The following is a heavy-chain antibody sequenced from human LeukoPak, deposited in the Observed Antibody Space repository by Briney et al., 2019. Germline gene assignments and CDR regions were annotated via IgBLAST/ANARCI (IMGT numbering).Heavy chain of an antibody. J-gene: IGHJ5*02. CDR2: IIPIFGTA. CDR1: GGTFSTYA. V-gene: IGHV1-69*13. Sequence: GASVKVSCKASGGTFSTYAISWVRQAPGQGLEWMGGIIPIFGTANYAQKFQGRVTITADESTSTAYMELSSPRSEDTAVYYCARSSGGWDWFDPWGQGTLVTVCS. CDR3: ARSSGGWDWFDP. D-gene: IGHD6-19*01.